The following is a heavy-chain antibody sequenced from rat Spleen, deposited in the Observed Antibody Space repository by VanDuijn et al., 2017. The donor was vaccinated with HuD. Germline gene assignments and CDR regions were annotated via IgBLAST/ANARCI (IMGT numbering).Heavy chain of an antibody. Sequence: EVQLEETGGGLVQPGRSLKLSCVASGFTFNNYWMSWIRQAPVKGLEWVASITNTGGNTYYPDSVRGRFTISRDNAQNTLYLQMNSLRSEDTAPYYCTTSNNIGTTPPFAYWGQGTLVTVSS. CDR3: TTSNNIGTTPPFAY. V-gene: IGHV5-31*01. CDR2: ITNTGGNT. CDR1: GFTFNNYW. D-gene: IGHD1-5*01. J-gene: IGHJ3*01.